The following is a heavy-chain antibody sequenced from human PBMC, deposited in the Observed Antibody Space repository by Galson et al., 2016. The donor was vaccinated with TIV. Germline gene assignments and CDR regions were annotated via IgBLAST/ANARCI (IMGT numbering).Heavy chain of an antibody. J-gene: IGHJ6*03. CDR1: GGSISSYY. V-gene: IGHV4-59*01. Sequence: SETLSLTCTVSGGSISSYYWSWIRQPPGKGLEWIGYVYYSGSTDYNPSLKSRVTISLDTSRNQFSMRLSSVTAADTAVYYCARDKSGYDTVDNFYYYMDVWGKGTTVTVSS. D-gene: IGHD5-12*01. CDR3: ARDKSGYDTVDNFYYYMDV. CDR2: VYYSGST.